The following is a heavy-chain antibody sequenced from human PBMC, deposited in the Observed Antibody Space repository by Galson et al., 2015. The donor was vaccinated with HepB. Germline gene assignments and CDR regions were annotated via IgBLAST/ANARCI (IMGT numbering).Heavy chain of an antibody. J-gene: IGHJ4*02. Sequence: SLRLSCAASGFTFSSYAMHWVRQAPGKGLEWVAVISYDGSNKYYADSVKGRFTISRDNSKNTLYLQMNSLRAEDTAVYYCARGGSGGYYDSSGYYYRPFDYWGQGTLVTVSS. V-gene: IGHV3-30*04. CDR1: GFTFSSYA. D-gene: IGHD3-22*01. CDR3: ARGGSGGYYDSSGYYYRPFDY. CDR2: ISYDGSNK.